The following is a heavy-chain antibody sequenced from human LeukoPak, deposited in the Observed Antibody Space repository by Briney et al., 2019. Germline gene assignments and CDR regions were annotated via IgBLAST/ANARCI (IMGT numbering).Heavy chain of an antibody. CDR1: GFTLSSYS. V-gene: IGHV3-21*01. J-gene: IGHJ4*02. CDR2: ISSSSSYI. CDR3: ARVIAAATIDY. Sequence: PGGSLRLSCAASGFTLSSYSMNWVRQAPGKGLEWVSSISSSSSYIYYADSVKGRFTISRDNAKNSLYLQMNSLGAEDTAVYYCARVIAAATIDYWGQGTLVTVSS. D-gene: IGHD6-13*01.